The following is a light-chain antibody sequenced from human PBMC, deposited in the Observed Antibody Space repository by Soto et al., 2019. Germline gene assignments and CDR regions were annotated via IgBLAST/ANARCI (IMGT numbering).Light chain of an antibody. CDR2: DVS. V-gene: IGLV2-14*01. Sequence: QSVLTQPASVSGSPGQSITISCTGTSSEVGGYNYVSWYQQHPGKTPKLMNYDVSNRPSGVSNRFSGSKSGNTASLTISGLQAGDEADYHCSSYTSSSTYVFVTGTKVTVL. CDR1: SSEVGGYNY. J-gene: IGLJ1*01. CDR3: SSYTSSSTYV.